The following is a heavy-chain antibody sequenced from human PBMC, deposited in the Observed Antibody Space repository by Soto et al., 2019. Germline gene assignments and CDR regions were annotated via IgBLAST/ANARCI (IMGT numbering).Heavy chain of an antibody. CDR1: GFTFSDYY. J-gene: IGHJ2*01. Sequence: GGSLRLSCAASGFTFSDYYMSWIRQAPGKGLEWISYISDNGRYTNYADSVEGRFTISRDNAKNSLYLQMNSLRAEDTAVYYCARGDRFSYDYERWFFDLWGRGTLVTVSS. CDR3: ARGDRFSYDYERWFFDL. V-gene: IGHV3-11*05. CDR2: ISDNGRYT. D-gene: IGHD3-16*01.